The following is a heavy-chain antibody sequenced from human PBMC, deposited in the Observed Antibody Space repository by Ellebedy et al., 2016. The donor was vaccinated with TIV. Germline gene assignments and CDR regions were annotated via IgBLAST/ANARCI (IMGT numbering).Heavy chain of an antibody. Sequence: PGGSLRLSCVVSGFTFSTYGIHWVRQAPGRGLEWVAIITPDGRNKYHAESVKGRFIISRDNSKNTVYLQMNSLRGEDTAIYYCARGGDMDVWGQGTTVTVSS. CDR2: ITPDGRNK. CDR1: GFTFSTYG. J-gene: IGHJ6*02. D-gene: IGHD3-10*01. V-gene: IGHV3-30*03. CDR3: ARGGDMDV.